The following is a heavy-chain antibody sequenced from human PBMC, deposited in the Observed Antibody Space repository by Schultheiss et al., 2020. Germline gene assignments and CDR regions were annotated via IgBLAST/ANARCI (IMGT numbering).Heavy chain of an antibody. Sequence: SVKVSCKASGYTFTSYDINWVRQATGQGLEWMGGIIPIFGTANYAQKLQGRVTMTTDTSTSTAYMELSSLRSEDTAVYYCARTYGSGSYGDYWGQGTLVIVSS. CDR2: IIPIFGTA. V-gene: IGHV1-69*05. J-gene: IGHJ4*02. CDR3: ARTYGSGSYGDY. D-gene: IGHD3-10*01. CDR1: GYTFTSYD.